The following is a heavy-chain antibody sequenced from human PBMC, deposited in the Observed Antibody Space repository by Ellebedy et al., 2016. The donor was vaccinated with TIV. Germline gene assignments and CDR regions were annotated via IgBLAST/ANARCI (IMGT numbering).Heavy chain of an antibody. CDR1: GGSVSSGSYY. D-gene: IGHD3-10*01. V-gene: IGHV4-61*01. CDR3: ARGEGYYGSGSYCRY. J-gene: IGHJ4*02. CDR2: IYYSGST. Sequence: SETLSLTXTVSGGSVSSGSYYWSWIRQPPGKGLEWIGYIYYSGSTNYNPSLKSRVTISVDTSKNQFSLKLSSVTAADTAVYYCARGEGYYGSGSYCRYWGQGTLVTVSS.